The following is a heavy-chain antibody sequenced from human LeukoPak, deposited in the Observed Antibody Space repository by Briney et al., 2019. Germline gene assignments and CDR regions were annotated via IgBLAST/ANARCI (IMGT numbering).Heavy chain of an antibody. CDR3: ARSGYDFWSGYYGYYYYMDV. Sequence: GESLKISCKGSGYSFTSYWIGWVRQMPGKGLEWMGIIYPGDSDTRYSPSFQGQVTISADKSISTAYLQWSSLKASDTAMYYCARSGYDFWSGYYGYYYYMDVWGKGTMVTVSS. J-gene: IGHJ6*03. D-gene: IGHD3-3*01. V-gene: IGHV5-51*01. CDR2: IYPGDSDT. CDR1: GYSFTSYW.